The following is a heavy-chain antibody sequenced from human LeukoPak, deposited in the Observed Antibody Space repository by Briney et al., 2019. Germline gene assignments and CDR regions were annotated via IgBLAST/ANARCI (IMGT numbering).Heavy chain of an antibody. D-gene: IGHD1-26*01. V-gene: IGHV3-23*01. Sequence: PGGSLRLSCAASGFTFSSYEMNWVRQAPGKGLEWVSGISGSGGRTYYADSLKGRFTISRDNSKNTLYLQMNSLRAEDTAVYYCAKDRYSGSFNWFDPWGQGTLVTVSS. CDR2: ISGSGGRT. CDR3: AKDRYSGSFNWFDP. J-gene: IGHJ5*02. CDR1: GFTFSSYE.